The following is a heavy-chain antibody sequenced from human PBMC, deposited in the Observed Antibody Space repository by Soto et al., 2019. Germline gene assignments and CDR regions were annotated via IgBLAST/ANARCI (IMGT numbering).Heavy chain of an antibody. Sequence: GGSLRLSCAASGFTFSSYGMHWVRQAPGKGLEWVAVIWYDGSNKYYADSVKGRFTISRDNSKNTLYLQMNSLRAEDTAVYYRARDSTFGGVIVAYYFDYWGQGTLVTVSS. CDR3: ARDSTFGGVIVAYYFDY. D-gene: IGHD3-16*02. V-gene: IGHV3-33*01. CDR2: IWYDGSNK. CDR1: GFTFSSYG. J-gene: IGHJ4*02.